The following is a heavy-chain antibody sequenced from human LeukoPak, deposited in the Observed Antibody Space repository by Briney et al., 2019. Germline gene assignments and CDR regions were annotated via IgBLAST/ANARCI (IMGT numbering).Heavy chain of an antibody. CDR1: GYTFTDYY. V-gene: IGHV1-2*02. CDR2: INPNSGGT. D-gene: IGHD2-15*01. J-gene: IGHJ5*02. Sequence: GASVKVSCKASGYTFTDYYMHWVRQAPGQGLEWMGWINPNSGGTNYAQKFQGRVTMTRDTSISTVYMELSRLRSDDTAVYYCARDRLRLGYERTNWFDPWGQGALVTVSS. CDR3: ARDRLRLGYERTNWFDP.